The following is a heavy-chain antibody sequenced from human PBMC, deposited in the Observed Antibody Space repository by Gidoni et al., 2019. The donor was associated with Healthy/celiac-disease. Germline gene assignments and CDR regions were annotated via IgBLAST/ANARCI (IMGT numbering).Heavy chain of an antibody. CDR2: IYYSGST. J-gene: IGHJ5*02. D-gene: IGHD6-13*01. Sequence: QVQLQESGPGLVKPSETLSLTCTVSGGSISSYYWSWIRQPPGKGLEWIGYIYYSGSTNYNPPLKSRVIISVDTSKNQFSLKLSSVTAADTAVYYCARGLAAAGIDPWGQGTLVTVSS. V-gene: IGHV4-59*08. CDR1: GGSISSYY. CDR3: ARGLAAAGIDP.